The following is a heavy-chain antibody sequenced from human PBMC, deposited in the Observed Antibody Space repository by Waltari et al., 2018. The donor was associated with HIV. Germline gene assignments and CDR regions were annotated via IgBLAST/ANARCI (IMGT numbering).Heavy chain of an antibody. CDR2: ISHDGIKK. CDR3: AKGGDWELVGPPDY. CDR1: GFSFNTYA. J-gene: IGHJ4*02. D-gene: IGHD1-26*01. Sequence: VQLVESGGGVVRPGRSLRLSCAASGFSFNTYAMHWVRQAPGKGLEWVEGISHDGIKKYYGDVVRGRFSISRDNSKNTLFLQINSLGPGDTAIYYCAKGGDWELVGPPDYWGQGSLVTVSS. V-gene: IGHV3-30*18.